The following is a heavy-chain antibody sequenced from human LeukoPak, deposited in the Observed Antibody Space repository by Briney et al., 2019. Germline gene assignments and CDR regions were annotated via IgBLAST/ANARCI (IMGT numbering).Heavy chain of an antibody. J-gene: IGHJ3*02. CDR2: ISSGSSYI. CDR3: ARETAAAGRGDDAFDI. Sequence: GGSLRLSCAASGFTFSSYNMNWVRQAPGKGLEWVSSISSGSSYIYYADSVKGRFTISRDNAKNSLYLQMNSLRAEDTAVYYCARETAAAGRGDDAFDIWGQGTMVTVSS. V-gene: IGHV3-21*01. CDR1: GFTFSSYN. D-gene: IGHD6-13*01.